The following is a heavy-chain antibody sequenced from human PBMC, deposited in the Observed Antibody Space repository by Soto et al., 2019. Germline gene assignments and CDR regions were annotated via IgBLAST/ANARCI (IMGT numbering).Heavy chain of an antibody. D-gene: IGHD4-4*01. Sequence: EVQLLESGGGLVQPGGSLTVSCAASGFAFTNYVMSWVRQAPGKGLEWVAAISVSGGSTFYADSVKGRFIISRDHSKNTLSLQMNSLRAEDTAVYFCARVPILQLENIFDYWGQGTLVTVSS. J-gene: IGHJ4*02. CDR1: GFAFTNYV. V-gene: IGHV3-23*01. CDR2: ISVSGGST. CDR3: ARVPILQLENIFDY.